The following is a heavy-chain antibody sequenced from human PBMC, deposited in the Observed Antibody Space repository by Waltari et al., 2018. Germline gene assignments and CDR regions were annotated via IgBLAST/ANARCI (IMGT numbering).Heavy chain of an antibody. V-gene: IGHV3-23*01. Sequence: EVQLLESGGGLVQPGGSLRLSCAASGFPFSSYAMSWVRQAPGKGMEWVASISGSGDAIYYEDSVKGRFTISRDNSKNTLYLQRISLRAEDTAVYYCAEAGLYVRDYYYDYSMGVWGQGTTVTVSS. D-gene: IGHD3-16*01. CDR1: GFPFSSYA. J-gene: IGHJ6*02. CDR2: ISGSGDAI. CDR3: AEAGLYVRDYYYDYSMGV.